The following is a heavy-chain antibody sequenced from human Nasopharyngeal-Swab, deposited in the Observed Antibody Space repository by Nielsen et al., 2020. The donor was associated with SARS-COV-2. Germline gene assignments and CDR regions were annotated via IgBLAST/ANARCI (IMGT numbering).Heavy chain of an antibody. J-gene: IGHJ4*02. CDR2: IYYSGST. CDR3: FGMEWLRGPFDY. V-gene: IGHV4-39*01. Sequence: SETLSLTCTVSGDSISSSSYYWGWIRQPPGKGLEWIGSIYYSGSTYYNPSLKSRVTISVDTSKNQFSLKLSSVTAADTAVYYCFGMEWLRGPFDYWGQGTLVTVSS. CDR1: GDSISSSSYY. D-gene: IGHD3-3*01.